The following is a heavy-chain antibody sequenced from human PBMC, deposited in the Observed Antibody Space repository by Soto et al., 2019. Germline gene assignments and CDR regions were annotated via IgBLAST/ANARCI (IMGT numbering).Heavy chain of an antibody. V-gene: IGHV3-30-3*01. D-gene: IGHD3-9*01. Sequence: SLRLSCAASGFTFSSYAMHWVRQAPGKGLEWVAVISYDGSNKYYADSVKGRFTISRDNSKNTLYLQMNSLRAEDTAVYYCARDTSQYYDILTGYDYYGMDVWGQGTTVTVSS. CDR1: GFTFSSYA. CDR3: ARDTSQYYDILTGYDYYGMDV. J-gene: IGHJ6*02. CDR2: ISYDGSNK.